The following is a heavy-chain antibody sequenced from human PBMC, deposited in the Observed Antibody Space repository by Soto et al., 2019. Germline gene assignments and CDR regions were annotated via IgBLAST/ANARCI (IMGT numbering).Heavy chain of an antibody. J-gene: IGHJ4*02. CDR3: ARDQGILEPFIFDY. CDR1: GYTFTSYA. CDR2: INAGNGNT. V-gene: IGHV1-3*01. D-gene: IGHD1-1*01. Sequence: GASVKVSCKASGYTFTSYATHWVRQAPGQRLEWMGWINAGNGNTKYSQKFQGRVTITRDTSASTAYMELSSLRSEDTAVYYCARDQGILEPFIFDYWGQGTLVTVSS.